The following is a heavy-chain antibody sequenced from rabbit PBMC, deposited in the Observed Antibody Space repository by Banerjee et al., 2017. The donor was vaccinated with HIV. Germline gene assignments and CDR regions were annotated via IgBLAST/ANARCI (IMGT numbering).Heavy chain of an antibody. V-gene: IGHV1S40*01. CDR3: ARPYVGYGYPMYYFSL. Sequence: QSLEESGGDLVKPGASLTLTCTASGFTLSSYWICWVRQAPGKGLEWIACMDAGSSGTTNYASWAKGRFTISKTSSTTVTLQMTSLTAADTATYFCARPYVGYGYPMYYFSLWGPGTLVTVS. J-gene: IGHJ4*01. CDR1: GFTLSSYW. D-gene: IGHD6-1*01. CDR2: MDAGSSGTT.